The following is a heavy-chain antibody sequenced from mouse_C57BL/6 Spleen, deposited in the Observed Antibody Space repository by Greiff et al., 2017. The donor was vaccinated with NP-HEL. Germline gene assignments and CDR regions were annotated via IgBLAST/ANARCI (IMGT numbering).Heavy chain of an antibody. J-gene: IGHJ3*01. Sequence: VQLQQSGAELVKPGASVKMSCKASGYTFTSYWMHWVKQRPGQGLEWIGYINPSSGYTKYNQKFKDKATLTADKSSSTAYMQLSSLTYEDSAVYYCARTVYYGCDGFAYWGQGTLVTVSA. CDR1: GYTFTSYW. D-gene: IGHD2-2*01. CDR3: ARTVYYGCDGFAY. CDR2: INPSSGYT. V-gene: IGHV1-7*01.